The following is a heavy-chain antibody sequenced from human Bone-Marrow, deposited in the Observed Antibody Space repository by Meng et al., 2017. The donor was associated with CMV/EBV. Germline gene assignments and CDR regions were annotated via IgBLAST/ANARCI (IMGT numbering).Heavy chain of an antibody. J-gene: IGHJ4*02. CDR3: ARVPFMVRGTFDY. D-gene: IGHD3-10*01. CDR1: GFTFSSYW. Sequence: GGSLRLSCAASGFTFSSYWMSWVRQAPEKGLEWVANIKQDGSEKYYVDSVKGRFTISRDNAKNSLYLQMNSLRAEDTAVYYCARVPFMVRGTFDYWGQGTLVTVSS. V-gene: IGHV3-7*01. CDR2: IKQDGSEK.